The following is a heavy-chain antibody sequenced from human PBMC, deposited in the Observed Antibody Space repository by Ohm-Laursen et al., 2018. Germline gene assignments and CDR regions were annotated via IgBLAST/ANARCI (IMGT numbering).Heavy chain of an antibody. CDR2: ISYDGSNK. J-gene: IGHJ4*02. CDR3: AKDPSAGYCSSTTCYMAVDY. Sequence: SLRLSCSASGFIFSSYGMHWVRQAPGKGLEWVAIISYDGSNKFYADSVKGRFTISRDNSKNTLYLQINSLRAEDTAVYYCAKDPSAGYCSSTTCYMAVDYWGQGTLVTVSS. D-gene: IGHD2-2*02. V-gene: IGHV3-30*18. CDR1: GFIFSSYG.